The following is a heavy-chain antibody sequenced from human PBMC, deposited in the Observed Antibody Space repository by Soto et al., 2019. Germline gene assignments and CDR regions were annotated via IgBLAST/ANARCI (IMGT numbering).Heavy chain of an antibody. J-gene: IGHJ1*01. CDR3: ARDQRYYGSGYYYGDS. CDR1: GYTFISYG. CDR2: MSAFTGKA. Sequence: ASVKVSGKASGYTFISYGISWVRQAPGQGLEWVGWMSAFTGKADYAQIFQDRVTMTTDTSTSTAYMELRSLRSDDTAVYYCARDQRYYGSGYYYGDSWGQGTLVTVSS. V-gene: IGHV1-18*04. D-gene: IGHD4-17*01.